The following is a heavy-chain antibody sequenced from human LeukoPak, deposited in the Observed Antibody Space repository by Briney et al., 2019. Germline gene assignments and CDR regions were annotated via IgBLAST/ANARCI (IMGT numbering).Heavy chain of an antibody. CDR3: ARAMVRYCSSTSCHEANYFDY. V-gene: IGHV4-34*01. CDR1: GGSFSGYY. CDR2: IKHSGST. D-gene: IGHD2-2*01. Sequence: SETLSLTCAVYGGSFSGYYWSWIRQPPGKGLEWIGEIKHSGSTNYNPSLKRRGTISVDTSKNQISQKQSSVTAADTAVYYCARAMVRYCSSTSCHEANYFDYWGQGTLVTVSS. J-gene: IGHJ4*02.